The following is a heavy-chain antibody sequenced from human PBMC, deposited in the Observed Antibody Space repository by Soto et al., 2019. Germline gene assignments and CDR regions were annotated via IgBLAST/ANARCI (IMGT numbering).Heavy chain of an antibody. CDR3: ARDGRQWLVWRTLPYYGMDV. CDR1: GYTFTSYG. V-gene: IGHV1-18*01. CDR2: ISAYNGNT. J-gene: IGHJ6*02. D-gene: IGHD6-19*01. Sequence: QVQLVQSGAEVKKPGASVKVSCKASGYTFTSYGISWVRQAPGQGLEWMGWISAYNGNTNYAQKLQGRVTMTTDTATSTAYMELRSLRSDDTAVYYCARDGRQWLVWRTLPYYGMDVWGQGTTVTVSS.